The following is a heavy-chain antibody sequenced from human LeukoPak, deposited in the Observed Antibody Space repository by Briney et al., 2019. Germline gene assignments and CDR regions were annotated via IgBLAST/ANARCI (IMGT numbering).Heavy chain of an antibody. D-gene: IGHD3-22*01. Sequence: PGGSLRLSCAASGFTFSSYGMHWVRQAPGKGLEWVAFIRYDGSNKYYADSVKGRFTISRDNSKNTLYLQMNSLRAEDTAVYYCAKVRSLHDEYYYDSSGYYDYWGQGTLVTVST. CDR1: GFTFSSYG. V-gene: IGHV3-30*02. J-gene: IGHJ4*02. CDR2: IRYDGSNK. CDR3: AKVRSLHDEYYYDSSGYYDY.